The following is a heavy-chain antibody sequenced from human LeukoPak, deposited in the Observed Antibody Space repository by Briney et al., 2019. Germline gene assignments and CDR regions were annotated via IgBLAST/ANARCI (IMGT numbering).Heavy chain of an antibody. Sequence: SETLSLTCTVSGGSISSYYWSWIRQPAGKGLEWIGRIYTSGSTNYNPSLKSRVTISVDTSKNQFSLKLSSVTAADTAVYYCARVNREMATITPWGQGTLVTVSS. J-gene: IGHJ4*02. CDR3: ARVNREMATITP. CDR2: IYTSGST. V-gene: IGHV4-4*07. CDR1: GGSISSYY. D-gene: IGHD5-24*01.